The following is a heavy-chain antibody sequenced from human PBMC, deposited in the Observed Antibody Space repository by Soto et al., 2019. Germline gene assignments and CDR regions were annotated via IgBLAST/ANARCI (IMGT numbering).Heavy chain of an antibody. CDR2: ISFDGSKK. V-gene: IGHV3-30*18. D-gene: IGHD2-15*01. J-gene: IGHJ5*02. Sequence: GGSLRLSCAASGFTFSSYGMHWVRQAPGKGLEWVAVISFDGSKKYYADSVKGRFTISRDNSKNTLYLQMNSLRADDTAVYYCVKAGVAGYCSGGSCFNWFDPWGQGTLVTVSS. CDR1: GFTFSSYG. CDR3: VKAGVAGYCSGGSCFNWFDP.